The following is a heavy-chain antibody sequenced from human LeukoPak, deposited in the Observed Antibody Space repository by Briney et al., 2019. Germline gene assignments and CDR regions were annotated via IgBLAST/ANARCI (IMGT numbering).Heavy chain of an antibody. J-gene: IGHJ6*02. D-gene: IGHD2/OR15-2a*01. V-gene: IGHV4-59*01. CDR1: GDSINVYS. CDR3: ATSEKNRFYIHA. Sequence: SSETLSLTCTVSGDSINVYSWNRIRQSPGKGLEWIAYMYYSGTTNYNPSLENRVAISLDLSRHQFSLRLNSVTAADTAVYFCATSEKNRFYIHAWGQGTTVIVSS. CDR2: MYYSGTT.